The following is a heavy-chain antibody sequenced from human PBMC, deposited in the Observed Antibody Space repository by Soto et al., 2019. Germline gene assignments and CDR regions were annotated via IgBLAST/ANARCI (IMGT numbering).Heavy chain of an antibody. CDR3: AKDIGNQIQLGH. CDR2: ISGNSGNI. D-gene: IGHD5-18*01. J-gene: IGHJ4*01. V-gene: IGHV3-9*01. Sequence: GGSLRLSCAASGFTFDYYAMYWVRQTPGKGLEWVSGISGNSGNIGYADSVKGRFTISRDNAKNSLYLQMDSLRAEDSGLYYCAKDIGNQIQLGHWGHGTLVTVSS. CDR1: GFTFDYYA.